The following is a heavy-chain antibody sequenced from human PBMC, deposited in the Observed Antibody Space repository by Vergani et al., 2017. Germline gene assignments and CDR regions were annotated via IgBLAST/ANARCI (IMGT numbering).Heavy chain of an antibody. CDR3: ARRLVGAVAIPPIDS. CDR1: GGSITRSSYY. CDR2: KSSRGRI. J-gene: IGHJ4*02. V-gene: IGHV4-61*05. Sequence: QLHLQESGPGLVKPSETLSLTCTVSGGSITRSSYYWGWIRQPPGKGLEWIGHKSSRGRINYNPSLSSRVTVSVDASKNQFYLILNSVTVADTTLYYCARRLVGAVAIPPIDSWGQGLLVTVSS. D-gene: IGHD1-26*01.